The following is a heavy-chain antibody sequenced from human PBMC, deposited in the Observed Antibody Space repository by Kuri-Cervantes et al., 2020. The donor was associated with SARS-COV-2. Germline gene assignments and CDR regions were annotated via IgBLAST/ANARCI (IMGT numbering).Heavy chain of an antibody. CDR2: FDPEDGET. D-gene: IGHD2-21*01. CDR3: ATDLLSCARWCMDV. V-gene: IGHV1-24*01. CDR1: GYTLTELS. J-gene: IGHJ6*03. Sequence: ASVKVSCKVSGYTLTELSMHWVRQAPGKGLEWMGGFDPEDGETIYAQKFQGRVTMTEDTSTDTAYMELSSLRSEDTAVYHCATDLLSCARWCMDVWGKGTTVTVSS.